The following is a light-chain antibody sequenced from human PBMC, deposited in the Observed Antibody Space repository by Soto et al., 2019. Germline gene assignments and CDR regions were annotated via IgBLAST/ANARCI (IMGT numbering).Light chain of an antibody. V-gene: IGKV1-39*01. J-gene: IGKJ4*01. CDR2: AAS. Sequence: DIQVTQSPSSLSASVGDRVTITCRASQSISSYLNWYQQKPGKAPKLLIYAASSLQSGVPSRFSGSGSGTDFTLAISSLQPEDFAVYYCQHYLTWPLTFGGGTRVEI. CDR1: QSISSY. CDR3: QHYLTWPLT.